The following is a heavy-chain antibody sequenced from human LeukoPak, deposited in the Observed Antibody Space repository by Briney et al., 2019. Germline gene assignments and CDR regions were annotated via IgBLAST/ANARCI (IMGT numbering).Heavy chain of an antibody. D-gene: IGHD5-18*01. Sequence: SETLSLTCGVSGGSISSSSYYWGWIRQPPGKGLEWIGSIDYSGSTYYNPSLKSRVTISVDMSKNQFSLKLTSVTAADTAVYYCARTTEGGYTYGYFYYYYMDVWGKGTTVTISS. CDR2: IDYSGST. CDR3: ARTTEGGYTYGYFYYYYMDV. V-gene: IGHV4-39*07. CDR1: GGSISSSSYY. J-gene: IGHJ6*03.